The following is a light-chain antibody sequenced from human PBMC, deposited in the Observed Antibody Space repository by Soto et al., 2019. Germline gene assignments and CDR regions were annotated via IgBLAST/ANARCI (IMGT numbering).Light chain of an antibody. V-gene: IGLV2-8*01. J-gene: IGLJ1*01. CDR1: SSDVGGYNY. CDR2: EVS. CDR3: NSYAGSNTYV. Sequence: QSALTQPPSASGSPGQSVTISCTGTSSDVGGYNYVSWYQQHPGKAPKLIIYEVSKRPSGVPDRFSGSKSGNTASLTVSGLHADDEANYYCNSYAGSNTYVFGTGTKLTVL.